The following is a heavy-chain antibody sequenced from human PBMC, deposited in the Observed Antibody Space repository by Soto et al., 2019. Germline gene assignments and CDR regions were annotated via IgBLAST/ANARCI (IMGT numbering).Heavy chain of an antibody. J-gene: IGHJ6*02. CDR3: VRERYCFNGVCYPYGMDV. D-gene: IGHD2-8*01. Sequence: PSETLSLTCVVKGGSFSGYYWSWIRQPPGKGLEWIGEINHSGSTKYNLSLKSRVAISVDTSKNQVSLKLNSVTAADTAVYYCVRERYCFNGVCYPYGMDVWGQETTVTVSS. V-gene: IGHV4-34*01. CDR2: INHSGST. CDR1: GGSFSGYY.